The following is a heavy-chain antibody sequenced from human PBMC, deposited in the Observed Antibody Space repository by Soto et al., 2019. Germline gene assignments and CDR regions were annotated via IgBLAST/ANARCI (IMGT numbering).Heavy chain of an antibody. D-gene: IGHD1-26*01. V-gene: IGHV1-2*02. CDR2: INPNSGDI. J-gene: IGHJ6*02. CDR1: GYTFTGYY. Sequence: QVQLVHSGTEVKRPGDSVKVSCKASGYTFTGYYVHWVRQAPGQGLEWMGWINPNSGDIYLAQRFQGRVTMNRDTSIGTAYMELRGLTSDDTAEYYCAKGGAIVAAGTRVYLYNAMDVWGHGTTVTVSS. CDR3: AKGGAIVAAGTRVYLYNAMDV.